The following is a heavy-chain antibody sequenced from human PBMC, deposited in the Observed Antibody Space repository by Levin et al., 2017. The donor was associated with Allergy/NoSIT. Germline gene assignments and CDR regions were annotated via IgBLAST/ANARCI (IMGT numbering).Heavy chain of an antibody. CDR1: GGTFSSYA. Sequence: EASVKVSCKASGGTFSSYAISWVRQAPGQGLEWMGRIIPILGIANYAQKFQGRVTITADKSTSTAYMELSSLRSEDTAVYYCARDQYYYDSSGTFAWGQGTLVTVSS. CDR2: IIPILGIA. J-gene: IGHJ5*02. CDR3: ARDQYYYDSSGTFA. D-gene: IGHD3-22*01. V-gene: IGHV1-69*04.